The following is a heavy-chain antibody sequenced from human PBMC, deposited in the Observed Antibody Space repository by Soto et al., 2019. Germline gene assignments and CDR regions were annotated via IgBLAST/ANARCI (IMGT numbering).Heavy chain of an antibody. CDR2: IYYSGST. V-gene: IGHV4-61*01. J-gene: IGHJ5*02. CDR1: GGSVSSGSYY. D-gene: IGHD2-15*01. CDR3: ARGRDCSGGSCYSVWFDP. Sequence: PSETLSLTCTVSGGSVSSGSYYWSWIRQPPGKGLEWIGYIYYSGSTNYNPSLKSRVTISVDTSKNQFSLKLSSVTAADTAVYYCARGRDCSGGSCYSVWFDPWGQGTLVTVSS.